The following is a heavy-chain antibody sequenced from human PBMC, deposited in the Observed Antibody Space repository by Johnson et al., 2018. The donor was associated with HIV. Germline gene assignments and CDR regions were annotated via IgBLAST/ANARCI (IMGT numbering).Heavy chain of an antibody. CDR2: INSAGSGT. CDR1: GFTFDDYG. J-gene: IGHJ3*01. Sequence: VQLVESGGGLIQPGGSLRLSCATSGFTFDDYGMSWVRQVPGKGLEWVAGINSAGSGTRYAASVKGRFTISRDNAKNTLYLQMNSLRAEDTAVYFWARGCRDGYTCDVFDVWGQGTGVTVSS. D-gene: IGHD5-24*01. CDR3: ARGCRDGYTCDVFDV. V-gene: IGHV3-20*04.